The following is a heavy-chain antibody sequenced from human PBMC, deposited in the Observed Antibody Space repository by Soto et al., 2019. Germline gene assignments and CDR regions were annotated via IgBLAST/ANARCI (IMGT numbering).Heavy chain of an antibody. CDR1: GGTPSNSA. Sequence: QVHLLLQSGAEVKKPGSSVKVSCKASGGTPSNSAISWVRQAPGQGLEWMGGIIPVFGLVKYAQNFQGRVPITANESTNTAYNELSRRRPENTSVYYCAGGHIVLVGSCAYFPMHVGGQGATVTV. CDR3: AGGHIVLVGSCAYFPMHV. V-gene: IGHV1-69*01. J-gene: IGHJ6*02. D-gene: IGHD3-16*01. CDR2: IIPVFGLV.